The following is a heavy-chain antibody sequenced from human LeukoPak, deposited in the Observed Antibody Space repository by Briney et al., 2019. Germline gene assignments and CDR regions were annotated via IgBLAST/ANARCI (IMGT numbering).Heavy chain of an antibody. D-gene: IGHD6-13*01. CDR3: ARRYSSSWLALSSYCYYGMDV. J-gene: IGHJ6*02. Sequence: GGSLRLSCAASGFTFSSYWMHWVRQAPGKGLVWVSRINSDGSSTCYADSVKGRFTISRDNAKNTLYLQMNSLRAEDTAVYYCARRYSSSWLALSSYCYYGMDVWGQGTTVTVSS. CDR1: GFTFSSYW. V-gene: IGHV3-74*01. CDR2: INSDGSST.